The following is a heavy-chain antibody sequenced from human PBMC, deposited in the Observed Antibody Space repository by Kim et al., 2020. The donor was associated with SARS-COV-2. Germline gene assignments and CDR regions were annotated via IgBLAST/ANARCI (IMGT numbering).Heavy chain of an antibody. D-gene: IGHD4-4*01. Sequence: GGSLRLSCAASGFTFSSYGMHWVRQAPGKGLEWVAVISYDGSNKYYADSVKGRFTISRDNSKNTLYLQMNSLRAEDTAVYYCANLPVDGHDYSNSAYYYYGMDVWGQGTTVTVSS. V-gene: IGHV3-30*18. CDR1: GFTFSSYG. CDR2: ISYDGSNK. CDR3: ANLPVDGHDYSNSAYYYYGMDV. J-gene: IGHJ6*02.